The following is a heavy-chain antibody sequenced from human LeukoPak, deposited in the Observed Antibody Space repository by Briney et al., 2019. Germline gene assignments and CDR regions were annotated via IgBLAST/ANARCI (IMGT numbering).Heavy chain of an antibody. CDR1: GYTFTSYP. J-gene: IGHJ4*02. V-gene: IGHV1-18*01. CDR2: ITTYSGYT. D-gene: IGHD4-17*01. CDR3: ARGYDYGDYVGDFDY. Sequence: ASVKVSCKASGYTFTSYPISWVRQAPGQGLEWMGWITTYSGYTKYAQKLQDRVTMTTDTPTTTAYMDLRGLRSDDTAVYYCARGYDYGDYVGDFDYWGQGTLVTVSS.